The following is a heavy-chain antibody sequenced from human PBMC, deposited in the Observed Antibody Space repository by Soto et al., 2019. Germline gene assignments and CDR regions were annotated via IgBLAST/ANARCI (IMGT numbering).Heavy chain of an antibody. V-gene: IGHV1-69*02. Sequence: QVQLVQSGAEVKKPGSSVKVSCKASGGTFSSYTISWVRQAPGQGLEWMGRLIPILGIANYAQKFQGRVTITADKSTSTAYMELSSLRSEDTAVYYCARTYYDILTGYPDTYYFDYWGQGTLVTVSS. CDR2: LIPILGIA. J-gene: IGHJ4*02. D-gene: IGHD3-9*01. CDR1: GGTFSSYT. CDR3: ARTYYDILTGYPDTYYFDY.